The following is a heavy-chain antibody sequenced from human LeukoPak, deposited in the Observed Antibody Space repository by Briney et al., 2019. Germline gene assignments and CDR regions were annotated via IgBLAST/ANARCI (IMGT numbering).Heavy chain of an antibody. CDR1: GGSISSGDYY. D-gene: IGHD3-10*01. CDR3: ARVWGWFGELFPFWFDP. V-gene: IGHV4-30-4*01. Sequence: SETLSLTCTVSGGSISSGDYYWSWIRQPPGKGLEWIGYIYYSGSTYYNPSLKSRVTISVDTSKNQFSLKLSSVTAADTAVYYCARVWGWFGELFPFWFDPWGQGTLVTVSS. J-gene: IGHJ5*02. CDR2: IYYSGST.